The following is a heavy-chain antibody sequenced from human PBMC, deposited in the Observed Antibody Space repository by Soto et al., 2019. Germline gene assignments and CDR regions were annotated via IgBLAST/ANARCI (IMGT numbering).Heavy chain of an antibody. CDR1: GFTFSTYS. CDR2: ISSSSSYI. V-gene: IGHV3-21*01. CDR3: AREHKIKDEVSNYHYYYGMDV. Sequence: EVQLVESGGGLVKPGGSLRLSCAASGFTFSTYSMNWVRQAPGKGLEWVSSISSSSSYIYYADSVKGRFTISRDNAKNSVDLQMNSLIAAYTAVYFWAREHKIKDEVSNYHYYYGMDVWGQGTTVTV. J-gene: IGHJ6*02.